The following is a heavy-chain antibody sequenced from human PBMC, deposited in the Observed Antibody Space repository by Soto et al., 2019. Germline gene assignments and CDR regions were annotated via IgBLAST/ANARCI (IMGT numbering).Heavy chain of an antibody. V-gene: IGHV1-18*01. Sequence: QVQLVQSGAEVKKPGASVKVSCKASGYTFASYAISWMRQAPGQGLEWMGWISAYNGNTNYAQKLQGRVTMTTDTSTGTXXXXXXXXXXXXXXXXXXXXDXPPPDYWGQGSLVTV. CDR2: ISAYNGNT. CDR3: XXDXPPPDY. CDR1: GYTFASYA. J-gene: IGHJ4*02.